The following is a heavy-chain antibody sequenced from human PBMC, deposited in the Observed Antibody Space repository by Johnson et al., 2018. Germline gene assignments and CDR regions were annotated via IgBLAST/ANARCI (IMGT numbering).Heavy chain of an antibody. J-gene: IGHJ3*02. V-gene: IGHV3-74*01. CDR1: GFTFSSYW. CDR3: ARDNGGDAFDI. D-gene: IGHD2-8*01. Sequence: VQLQESGGGLVQPGGSLRLSCAASGFTFSSYWMHWVRQAPGKGLVWVSRINSDGSSTSYAASVKGRFTTSIDNAKNTLYLQMNSLRAEDTAVYYCARDNGGDAFDIWCQGTMVTVSS. CDR2: INSDGSST.